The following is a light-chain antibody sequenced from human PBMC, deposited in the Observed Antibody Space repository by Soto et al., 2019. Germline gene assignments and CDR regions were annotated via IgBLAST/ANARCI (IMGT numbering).Light chain of an antibody. Sequence: QSALTQPASVSGSPGQSITISCTGNSIDVGGYNFVSWYQQHPGKVPKLMIFDVNRRPSGVSDRFSGSKSGNTASLTISGLQAEDEGDYYCCSYTSSSTHVFGSGTKLTVL. CDR1: SIDVGGYNF. V-gene: IGLV2-14*03. J-gene: IGLJ1*01. CDR3: CSYTSSSTHV. CDR2: DVN.